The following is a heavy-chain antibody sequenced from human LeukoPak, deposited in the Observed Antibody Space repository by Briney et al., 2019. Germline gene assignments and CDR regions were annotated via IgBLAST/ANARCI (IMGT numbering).Heavy chain of an antibody. CDR2: IAHHGSNK. V-gene: IGHV3-30*02. CDR3: AKDGSWSCTD. D-gene: IGHD2-8*02. CDR1: GFTFSRNA. Sequence: GGSLRLSCAASGFTFSRNAIHWVRQGPGKGLEWVSYIAHHGSNKYYADSVKGRFTISRDNSKRTLYLQMNSLRADDTAVYYCAKDGSWSCTDWGQGTLVTVSS. J-gene: IGHJ4*02.